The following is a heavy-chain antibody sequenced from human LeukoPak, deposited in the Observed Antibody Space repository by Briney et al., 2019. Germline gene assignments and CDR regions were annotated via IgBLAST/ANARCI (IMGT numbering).Heavy chain of an antibody. V-gene: IGHV4-34*01. J-gene: IGHJ4*02. CDR1: GGSFSGYY. D-gene: IGHD3-9*01. CDR2: INHSGST. CDR3: ARGRGGRYFDWLLSPSCFDY. Sequence: SETLSLTCAVYGGSFSGYYWSWIRQPPGKGLEWIGEINHSGSTNYDPSLKSRVTISVDTSKNQFSLKLSSVTAADTAVYYCARGRGGRYFDWLLSPSCFDYWGQGTLVTVSS.